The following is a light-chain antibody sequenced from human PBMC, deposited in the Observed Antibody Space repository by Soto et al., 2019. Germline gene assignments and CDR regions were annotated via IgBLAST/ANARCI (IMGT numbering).Light chain of an antibody. CDR2: AAS. CDR1: QSISSY. Sequence: DIPMTQSPSSLSASVGDRVTITCLASQSISSYLNWYQQKPGKAPKLLIYAASSLQSGVPSRFSGSGSRTDFTLTIISLQPEDIGTYYCQQTDTLPSTFGQGTRLEIK. J-gene: IGKJ5*01. V-gene: IGKV1-39*01. CDR3: QQTDTLPST.